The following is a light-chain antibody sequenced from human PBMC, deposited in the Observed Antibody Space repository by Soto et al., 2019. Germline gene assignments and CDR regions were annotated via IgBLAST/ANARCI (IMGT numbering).Light chain of an antibody. CDR1: QGISSY. J-gene: IGKJ1*01. V-gene: IGKV1-9*01. CDR2: AAS. CDR3: QQYYSYPLT. Sequence: DIQLTQSPSSLSASVGDRVTITCRASQGISSYLAWYQQKPGKAPKLLIYAASTLQSGVPSRFSGSGSGTDFTLTISSLQPEDFATYYCQQYYSYPLTFGQGTKVDIK.